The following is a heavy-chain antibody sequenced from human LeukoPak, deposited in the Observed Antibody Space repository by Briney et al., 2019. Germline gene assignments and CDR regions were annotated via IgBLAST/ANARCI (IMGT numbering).Heavy chain of an antibody. J-gene: IGHJ4*02. CDR1: GGSLSSSSYY. CDR3: APVIFGSSGAPEG. Sequence: PSETLSLTCTVSGGSLSSSSYYWGWIRQPPGKGLEWIGSIYYSGSTYYNPSLKSRVTISVDTSKNQFSLKLSSVTAADTAVYYCAPVIFGSSGAPEGWGQGTLVTVSS. D-gene: IGHD3-22*01. CDR2: IYYSGST. V-gene: IGHV4-39*07.